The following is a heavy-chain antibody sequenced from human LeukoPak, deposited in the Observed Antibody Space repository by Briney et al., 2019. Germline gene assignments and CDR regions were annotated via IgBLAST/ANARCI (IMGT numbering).Heavy chain of an antibody. CDR2: INHSGST. V-gene: IGHV4-34*01. CDR1: GGSFSGYY. CDR3: ASGTAQLVSIRYNRFDP. D-gene: IGHD6-13*01. Sequence: SETLSLTCAVYGGSFSGYYWSWIRQPPGKGLEWIGEINHSGSTNYNPSLKSRVTISVDTSKNQFSLKLSSVTAADTAVYYCASGTAQLVSIRYNRFDPWGQGTLVTVSS. J-gene: IGHJ5*02.